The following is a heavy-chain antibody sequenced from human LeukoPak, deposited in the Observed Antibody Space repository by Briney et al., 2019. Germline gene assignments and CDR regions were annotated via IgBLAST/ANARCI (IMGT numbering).Heavy chain of an antibody. V-gene: IGHV1-69*05. CDR2: IIPIFGTA. J-gene: IGHJ3*02. Sequence: SVKVSCKASGGTFSSYAISWVRQAPGQGLEWMGGIIPIFGTANYAQKFQGRVTITTDESASTAYMELSSLRSEDTAVYYCALGAARGGAFDIWGQGTMVTVSS. CDR1: GGTFSSYA. CDR3: ALGAARGGAFDI. D-gene: IGHD1-26*01.